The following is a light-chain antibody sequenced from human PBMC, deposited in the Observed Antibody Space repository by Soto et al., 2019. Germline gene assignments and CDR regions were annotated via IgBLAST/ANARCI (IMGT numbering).Light chain of an antibody. J-gene: IGLJ1*01. CDR3: KSYAGSNNYV. CDR2: EVV. CDR1: KNDIGVYDF. V-gene: IGLV2-8*01. Sequence: QSVLTQPPSASGSPGQSVTISCTGTKNDIGVYDFVSWYQHHPGKAPRLIIYEVVQRPSGVPDRFSGSKSGNTASLTVSGLQAADEAYYFCKSYAGSNNYVFGSGTKLTVL.